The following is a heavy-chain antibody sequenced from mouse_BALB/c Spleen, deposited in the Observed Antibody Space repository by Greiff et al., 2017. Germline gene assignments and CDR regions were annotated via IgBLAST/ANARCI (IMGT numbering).Heavy chain of an antibody. D-gene: IGHD4-1*01. J-gene: IGHJ2*01. CDR3: TRELGY. V-gene: IGHV5-6-3*01. Sequence: EVQRVESGGGLVQPGGSLKLSCAASGFTFSSYGMSWVRQTPDKRLELVATINSNGGSTYYPDSVKGRFTISRDNAKNTLYLQMSSLKSEDTAMYYCTRELGYWGQGTTLTVSS. CDR1: GFTFSSYG. CDR2: INSNGGST.